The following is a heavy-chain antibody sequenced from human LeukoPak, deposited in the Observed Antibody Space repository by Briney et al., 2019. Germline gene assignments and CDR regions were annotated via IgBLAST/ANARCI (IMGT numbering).Heavy chain of an antibody. Sequence: ASVKVSCKASGYTFASHGISWMRQAPGHGLEWMGWIGPYTGNTNYAQKFQGRVTMTTDTSTNTAYMDLRSLRSDDTAVYYCARSAVADTLSAYYFEYWGQGTLVTVSS. CDR1: GYTFASHG. J-gene: IGHJ4*02. V-gene: IGHV1-18*01. CDR3: ARSAVADTLSAYYFEY. D-gene: IGHD6-19*01. CDR2: IGPYTGNT.